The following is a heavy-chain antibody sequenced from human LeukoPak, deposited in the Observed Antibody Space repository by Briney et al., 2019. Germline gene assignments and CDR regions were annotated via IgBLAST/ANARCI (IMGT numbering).Heavy chain of an antibody. CDR2: IYYSGST. J-gene: IGHJ3*02. D-gene: IGHD1-26*01. CDR3: ARDERRSYAPPRKINAFDI. CDR1: GDSIRSYY. Sequence: PSETLCLSCAVSGDSIRSYYGSWIRQPPGKGLEWIGYIYYSGSTNYNPSLKSRVTMSVDTITSQFSLKLRSVTAADTAVYYCARDERRSYAPPRKINAFDIWGQGKMDTVSS. V-gene: IGHV4-59*12.